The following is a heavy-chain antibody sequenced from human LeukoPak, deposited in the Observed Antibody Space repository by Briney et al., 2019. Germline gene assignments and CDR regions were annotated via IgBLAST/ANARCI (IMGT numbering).Heavy chain of an antibody. Sequence: SETLSLTCTVSGGSISSYYWSWIRQPPGKGLEWIGYIYYSGSTNYNPSLKSRVTISVDTSKNQFSLKLSSVTAADTAVYYCARASMVVTPVKTYYYYMDVWGKGTTVTVSS. CDR1: GGSISSYY. V-gene: IGHV4-59*01. CDR2: IYYSGST. J-gene: IGHJ6*03. D-gene: IGHD4-23*01. CDR3: ARASMVVTPVKTYYYYMDV.